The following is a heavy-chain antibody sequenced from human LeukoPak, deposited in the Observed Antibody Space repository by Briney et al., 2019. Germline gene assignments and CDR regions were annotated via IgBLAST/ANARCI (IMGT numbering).Heavy chain of an antibody. CDR2: INHSGST. V-gene: IGHV4-34*01. Sequence: SETLSLTCAVYGGSFSGYYWSWIRQPPGKGLEWIGEINHSGSTNYNPSLKSRVTISVDTSKNQFSLKLSSVTAADTAVYYCARPLVTTVAFDIWGQGTMVTVSS. J-gene: IGHJ3*02. CDR1: GGSFSGYY. CDR3: ARPLVTTVAFDI. D-gene: IGHD4-17*01.